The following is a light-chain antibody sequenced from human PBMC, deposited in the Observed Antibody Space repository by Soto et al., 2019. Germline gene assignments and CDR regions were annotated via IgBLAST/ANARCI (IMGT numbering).Light chain of an antibody. J-gene: IGKJ3*01. Sequence: DIQMTQSPSSLSASVGDRVTITCRASQDIRNYLVWYQQKPGKVPKLLIYAASTLQSGVPSRFSGSGSGTDFTLTISSLQPEDVAAYYCQNYNSAPLFTFGPGTKVDIK. V-gene: IGKV1-27*01. CDR1: QDIRNY. CDR2: AAS. CDR3: QNYNSAPLFT.